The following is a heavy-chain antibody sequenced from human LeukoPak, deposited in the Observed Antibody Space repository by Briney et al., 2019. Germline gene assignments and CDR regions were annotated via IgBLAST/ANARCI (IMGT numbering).Heavy chain of an antibody. CDR1: GGSFSGYY. CDR3: ARPLVGALDFDY. J-gene: IGHJ4*02. Sequence: SETLSLTCAVYGGSFSGYYWSWIRKPPGKGLEWIGEINHSGSTNYNPSLKSRVTISVDTSKNQFSLKLSSVTAADTAVYYCARPLVGALDFDYWGQGTLVTVSS. CDR2: INHSGST. D-gene: IGHD1-26*01. V-gene: IGHV4-34*01.